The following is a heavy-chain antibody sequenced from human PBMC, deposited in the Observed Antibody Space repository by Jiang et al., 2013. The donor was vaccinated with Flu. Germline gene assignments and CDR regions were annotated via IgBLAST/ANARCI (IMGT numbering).Heavy chain of an antibody. Sequence: GAEVKKPGASVKVSCKTSGYTFNTYGISWVRQAPGQGLEWMGWISTYNGRTNYGPKFRGRVTVTADTSTSTVYMELRSLTSDDTAVYYCVRDLYETSTYWDDAFDIWGQGHWSPSLQ. CDR3: VRDLYETSTYWDDAFDI. CDR2: ISTYNGRT. CDR1: GYTFNTYG. V-gene: IGHV1-18*01. J-gene: IGHJ3*02. D-gene: IGHD3-22*01.